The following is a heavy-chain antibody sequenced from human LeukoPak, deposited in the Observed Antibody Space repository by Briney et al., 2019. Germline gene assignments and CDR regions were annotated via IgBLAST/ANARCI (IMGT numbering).Heavy chain of an antibody. V-gene: IGHV1-18*04. D-gene: IGHD6-19*01. J-gene: IGHJ6*03. CDR2: ISAYNGNT. CDR1: GYTFTSYY. Sequence: GASVKVSCKASGYTFTSYYMHWVRQAPGQGLEWMGWISAYNGNTNYAQKLQGRVTMTTDTSTSTAYMELRSLRSDDTAVYYCARVCSSGWYSRFYYYYYMDVWGKGTTVTVSS. CDR3: ARVCSSGWYSRFYYYYYMDV.